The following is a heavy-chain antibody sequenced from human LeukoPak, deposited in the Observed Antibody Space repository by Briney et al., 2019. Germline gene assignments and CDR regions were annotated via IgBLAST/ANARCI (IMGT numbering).Heavy chain of an antibody. CDR1: GFTFSTYW. Sequence: GGSLTLSCVASGFTFSTYWMTWVRQAPGKGLEWVANIKEDGGEKYFADSVKGRFTVSRDNAKNSLYLQMNSLRAGDTAVYYCARQRETAVAGTGFDHWGQGTLVAVSS. V-gene: IGHV3-7*01. J-gene: IGHJ4*02. D-gene: IGHD6-19*01. CDR3: ARQRETAVAGTGFDH. CDR2: IKEDGGEK.